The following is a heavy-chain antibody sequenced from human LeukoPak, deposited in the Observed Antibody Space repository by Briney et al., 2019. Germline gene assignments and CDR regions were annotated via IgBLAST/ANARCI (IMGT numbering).Heavy chain of an antibody. Sequence: ASAKVSCKASGYTFTSYAMHWVRQAPGQGLEWMGWINAGNGNTKYSQKFQGRVTITRDTSASTAYMELSSLRSEDTAVYYCARVGTVGATKWGQGTLVTVSS. CDR3: ARVGTVGATK. J-gene: IGHJ4*02. CDR1: GYTFTSYA. D-gene: IGHD1-26*01. V-gene: IGHV1-3*01. CDR2: INAGNGNT.